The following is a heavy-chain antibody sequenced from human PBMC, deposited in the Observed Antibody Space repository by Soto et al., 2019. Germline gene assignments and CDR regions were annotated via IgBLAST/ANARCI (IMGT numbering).Heavy chain of an antibody. J-gene: IGHJ3*02. D-gene: IGHD3-16*01. CDR2: IYYSGST. CDR1: GGSISSSSYY. V-gene: IGHV4-39*01. Sequence: QLQLQESGPGLVKPSETLSLTCTVSGGSISSSSYYWGWIRQPPGKGLEWIGSIYYSGSTYYNPSLKSRVTISVDTSKNQFSLKLSSVTAADTAVYYCARHRTLGKREAFGIWGQGTMVTVSS. CDR3: ARHRTLGKREAFGI.